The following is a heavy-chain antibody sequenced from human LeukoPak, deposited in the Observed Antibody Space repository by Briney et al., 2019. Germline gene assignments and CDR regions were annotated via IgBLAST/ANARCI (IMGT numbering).Heavy chain of an antibody. CDR1: SGSMTDSC. J-gene: IGHJ4*02. D-gene: IGHD3-22*01. V-gene: IGHV4-59*12. CDR3: TREGYDRSGYFLDF. CDR2: IYPSGRI. Sequence: SETLSLTCSVSSGSMTDSCWSWFRQAPGKGFEWLGFIYPSGRIEYSPSLRSRVSFSVATSRMEATVRLRSVTASDTAVYYCTREGYDRSGYFLDFWGQGVLVTVSS.